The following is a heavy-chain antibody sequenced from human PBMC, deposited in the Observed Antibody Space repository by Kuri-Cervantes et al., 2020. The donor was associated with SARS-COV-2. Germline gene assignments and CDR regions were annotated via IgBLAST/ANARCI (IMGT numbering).Heavy chain of an antibody. V-gene: IGHV1-46*01. CDR2: INPSGGST. CDR1: GYTFTGYY. D-gene: IGHD2-2*01. CDR3: ARVMVPAARPNYYYGMDV. Sequence: ASAKVSCKASGYTFTGYYMHWVRQAPGQGLEWMGIINPSGGSTSYAQKFQGRVTMTRDTSTSTVYMELSSLRSEDTAVYYCARVMVPAARPNYYYGMDVWGQGTTVTVSS. J-gene: IGHJ6*02.